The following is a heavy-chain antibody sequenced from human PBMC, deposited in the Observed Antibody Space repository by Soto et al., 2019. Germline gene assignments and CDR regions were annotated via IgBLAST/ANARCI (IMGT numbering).Heavy chain of an antibody. CDR2: ITWNGGTI. CDR1: GFAFDDYV. Sequence: LSLSCAASGFAFDDYVMHSVRQPPGRGLEWVSGITWNGGTIRYVDSVKGRFTISRDNAENSLYLQMNSLRPEDTAVYYCAKGGSAALIAPSGRDNWFDPWGQGTQVTVSS. V-gene: IGHV3-9*01. CDR3: AKGGSAALIAPSGRDNWFDP. J-gene: IGHJ5*02. D-gene: IGHD6-13*01.